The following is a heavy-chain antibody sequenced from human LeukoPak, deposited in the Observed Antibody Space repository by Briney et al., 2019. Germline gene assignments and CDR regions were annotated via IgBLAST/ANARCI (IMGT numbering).Heavy chain of an antibody. D-gene: IGHD4-11*01. CDR3: ARDVPLTTDYYMDV. J-gene: IGHJ6*03. V-gene: IGHV3-30*04. Sequence: PGGTLRLSCSASGFIFSDYGMHWARQAPGQGLEWLAFISYDGRTKNYADSVKGRFTFSRDNSKDTLYLQMNNLRVEDTSVYFCARDVPLTTDYYMDVWGKGSTVTVSS. CDR1: GFIFSDYG. CDR2: ISYDGRTK.